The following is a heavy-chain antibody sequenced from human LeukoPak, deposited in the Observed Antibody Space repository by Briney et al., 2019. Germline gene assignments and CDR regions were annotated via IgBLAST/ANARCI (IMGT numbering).Heavy chain of an antibody. CDR3: ARNHMVQGVWD. Sequence: SETLSLTRAVSRGSISRGGYSGSWIRQPPGKGLEWIGYIYDSGSTYYNPSLKSRVTISVDRSKNQFSLKLSSVTAADTAVYYCARNHMVQGVWDWGQGTLVTVSS. J-gene: IGHJ4*02. V-gene: IGHV4-30-2*01. CDR2: IYDSGST. CDR1: RGSISRGGYS. D-gene: IGHD3-10*01.